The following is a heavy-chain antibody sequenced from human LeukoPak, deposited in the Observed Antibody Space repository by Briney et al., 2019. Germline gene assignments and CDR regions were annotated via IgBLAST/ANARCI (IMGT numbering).Heavy chain of an antibody. CDR1: GFTFSSYW. V-gene: IGHV3-7*01. CDR3: ARLRGARMATFPFDY. D-gene: IGHD5-24*01. Sequence: GGSLRLSCAASGFTFSSYWMSWVRQAPGKGLEWVANIKQDGSEKYYVDSVKGRFTISRDNAKNSLYLQMNSLRAEDTAVCYCARLRGARMATFPFDYWGQGTLVTVSS. CDR2: IKQDGSEK. J-gene: IGHJ4*02.